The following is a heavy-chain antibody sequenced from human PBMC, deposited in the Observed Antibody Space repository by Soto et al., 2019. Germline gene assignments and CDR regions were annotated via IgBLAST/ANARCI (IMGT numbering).Heavy chain of an antibody. CDR2: ISYDGSNK. J-gene: IGHJ4*02. D-gene: IGHD4-17*01. V-gene: IGHV3-30-3*01. Sequence: QVQLVESGGGVVQPGRSLRLSCAASGFTFSSYAMHWVRQAPGKGLEWVAVISYDGSNKYYADSVKGRFTISRDNSKNTLYLQMNSLRAEDTAVYYCARGEGDYGDYGVGIEYYFDYWGQGTLVTVSS. CDR3: ARGEGDYGDYGVGIEYYFDY. CDR1: GFTFSSYA.